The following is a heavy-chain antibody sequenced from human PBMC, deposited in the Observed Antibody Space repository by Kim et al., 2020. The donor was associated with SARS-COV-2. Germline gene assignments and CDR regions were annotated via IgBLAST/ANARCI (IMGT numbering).Heavy chain of an antibody. J-gene: IGHJ4*02. CDR3: ARGQQQLGVDY. V-gene: IGHV4-30-2*01. CDR2: IYHSGST. D-gene: IGHD6-13*01. CDR1: GGSISSGGYS. Sequence: SETLSLTCAVSGGSISSGGYSWSWIRQPPGKGLEWIGYIYHSGSTYYNPSLKSRVTISVDRSKNQFSLKLSSVTAADTAVYYCARGQQQLGVDYWGQGTLVTVSS.